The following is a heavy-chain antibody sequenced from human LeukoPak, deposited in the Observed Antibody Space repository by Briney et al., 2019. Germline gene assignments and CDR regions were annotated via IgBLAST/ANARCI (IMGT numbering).Heavy chain of an antibody. CDR2: ITGDGRST. Sequence: GGSLRLSCAASGFTFSRYWRHWVRLAPGKGLVWVSHITGDGRSTGYADSVRGRFTISRDNAMNTLFLQMNSLRDEDTAVYYCAGDYGFDIWGQGTMVTVSS. V-gene: IGHV3-74*01. J-gene: IGHJ3*02. CDR3: AGDYGFDI. CDR1: GFTFSRYW.